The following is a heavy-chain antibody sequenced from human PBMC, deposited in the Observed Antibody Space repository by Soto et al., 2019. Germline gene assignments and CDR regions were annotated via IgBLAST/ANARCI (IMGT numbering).Heavy chain of an antibody. Sequence: GASVKVSCKASGYTFTSYAMHWVRQAPGQRLEWMGWSNAGNGNTKYSQKFQGRVTITRDTSASTAYMGLSSLRSEATAVYYCARDPVSSQLLHYFDYWGQGTLVTVSS. CDR2: SNAGNGNT. CDR1: GYTFTSYA. D-gene: IGHD3-10*01. V-gene: IGHV1-3*01. CDR3: ARDPVSSQLLHYFDY. J-gene: IGHJ4*02.